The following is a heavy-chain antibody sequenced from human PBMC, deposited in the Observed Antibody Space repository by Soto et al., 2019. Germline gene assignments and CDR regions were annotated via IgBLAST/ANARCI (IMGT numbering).Heavy chain of an antibody. Sequence: LQLQESGPGLVKPSETLSLTCIVSGESISGPIYYWGWIRQPPGKGLEWIGSIYYSGSTYYNPSLKSRITISVDTTNNRSSLKLTSVTAADAAVYYCASPGGSCWCYFDSWGQGSQVTVSS. CDR2: IYYSGST. V-gene: IGHV4-39*02. CDR3: ASPGGSCWCYFDS. D-gene: IGHD2-15*01. J-gene: IGHJ4*02. CDR1: GESISGPIYY.